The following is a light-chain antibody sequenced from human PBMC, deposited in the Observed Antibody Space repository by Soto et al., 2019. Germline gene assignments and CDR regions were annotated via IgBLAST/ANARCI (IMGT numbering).Light chain of an antibody. V-gene: IGKV3D-15*01. CDR2: GAS. Sequence: EIVMTQSPTILTASPGERATLCCRASQSVSSNLAWYQQKPGQPPRLLIYGASTRATGIPARFSGSGSGTEFTLTISSLQSEDFAVYYCQQYNNWPRTFGQGTKVDIK. CDR3: QQYNNWPRT. CDR1: QSVSSN. J-gene: IGKJ1*01.